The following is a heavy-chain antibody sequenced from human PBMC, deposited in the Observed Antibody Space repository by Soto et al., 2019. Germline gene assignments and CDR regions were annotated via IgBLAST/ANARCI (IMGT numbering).Heavy chain of an antibody. D-gene: IGHD2-2*01. CDR3: AKLVRYCGSSTCQGSNWLDP. V-gene: IGHV5-51*01. Sequence: PVESLKISCKGSGYDFTNYWIAWVRQMPGEDLEWMGIIFPGDSHTRYNPSFQGQVTISVDKSISTAYLQWSSLQASDTAMYYCAKLVRYCGSSTCQGSNWLDPWGQGTLVTVSS. J-gene: IGHJ5*02. CDR1: GYDFTNYW. CDR2: IFPGDSHT.